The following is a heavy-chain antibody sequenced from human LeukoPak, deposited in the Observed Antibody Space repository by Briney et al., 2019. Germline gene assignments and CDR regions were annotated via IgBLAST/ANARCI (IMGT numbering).Heavy chain of an antibody. D-gene: IGHD3-22*01. CDR2: IIPIFGTA. CDR1: GGTFSSYA. V-gene: IGHV1-69*01. Sequence: SVKVSCKASGGTFSSYAISWVRQAPGQGLEWMGGIIPIFGTANYAQKFQGRVTITADESTSTAYMELSSLRSEDTAVYYCARDRGYYDSSGPLNYWGQGTLVTVSS. J-gene: IGHJ4*02. CDR3: ARDRGYYDSSGPLNY.